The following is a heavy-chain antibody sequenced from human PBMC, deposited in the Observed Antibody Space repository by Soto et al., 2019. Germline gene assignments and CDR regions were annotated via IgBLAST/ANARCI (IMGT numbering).Heavy chain of an antibody. CDR1: GFTFSNYW. CDR2: IKQDGSGK. CDR3: ARERGGAAGSNYFDY. V-gene: IGHV3-7*01. Sequence: EVQLVESGGGLVQPGGSLRLSCAASGFTFSNYWMSWVRQAPGKGLEWVATIKQDGSGKYFVDSVKGRFTISRDNAKSSLDLQMDSLRVEDTAVYYCARERGGAAGSNYFDYWGQGTLVTVTS. D-gene: IGHD6-13*01. J-gene: IGHJ4*02.